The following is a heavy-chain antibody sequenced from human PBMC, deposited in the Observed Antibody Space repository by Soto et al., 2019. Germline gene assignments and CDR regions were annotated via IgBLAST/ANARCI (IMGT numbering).Heavy chain of an antibody. J-gene: IGHJ4*02. CDR1: GYSFINYW. V-gene: IGHV5-51*01. Sequence: PGESLKICCKASGYSFINYWIGWVRQMPGKGLEWMAIINPGNSETRYSPSFQGQVTVSADKSISTVYLQWSSLKASDTAMYFCARPHLNNVDSWGQGTLVTVSS. CDR2: INPGNSET. CDR3: ARPHLNNVDS. D-gene: IGHD1-20*01.